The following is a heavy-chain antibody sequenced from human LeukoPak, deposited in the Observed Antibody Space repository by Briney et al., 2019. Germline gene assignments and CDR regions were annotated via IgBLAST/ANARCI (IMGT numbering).Heavy chain of an antibody. V-gene: IGHV3-74*01. D-gene: IGHD3-10*01. Sequence: GGSLRLSCAASGFIFRNFVMHWVRQAPGKGLVWVSRIPTDETPTNYADSVQGRLTISRDNAKNTLYLQMNNLRAEDTAVYYCARDHYFKIDYWGQGTLVTVSS. CDR3: ARDHYFKIDY. CDR1: GFIFRNFV. J-gene: IGHJ4*02. CDR2: IPTDETPT.